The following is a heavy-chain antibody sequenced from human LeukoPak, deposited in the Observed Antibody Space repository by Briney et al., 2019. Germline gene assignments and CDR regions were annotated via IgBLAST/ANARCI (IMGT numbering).Heavy chain of an antibody. CDR2: IIPIFGTA. CDR1: GGTFSSYA. CDR3: ARGRLVRGVKYWFDP. D-gene: IGHD3-10*01. V-gene: IGHV1-69*05. J-gene: IGHJ5*02. Sequence: ASVKVSCKASGGTFSSYAISWVRQAPGQGLEWMGGIIPIFGTANYAQKFQGRVTITTDESTSTAYMELSSLRSEDTAVYYCARGRLVRGVKYWFDPWGQGTLVTVSS.